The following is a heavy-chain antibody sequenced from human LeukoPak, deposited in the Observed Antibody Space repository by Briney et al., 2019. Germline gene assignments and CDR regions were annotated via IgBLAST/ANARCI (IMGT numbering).Heavy chain of an antibody. CDR2: INPNSGGT. D-gene: IGHD4-17*01. CDR3: ARDRLAFTVTTIDY. CDR1: GYTFTGYY. V-gene: IGHV1-2*02. Sequence: ASVKVSCKASGYTFTGYYMHWVRQAPGQGLEWMGWINPNSGGTNYAQKFQGRVTMTRDTSISTAYMELSRLRSDDTAVYYCARDRLAFTVTTIDYWGQGTTVTVSS. J-gene: IGHJ4*03.